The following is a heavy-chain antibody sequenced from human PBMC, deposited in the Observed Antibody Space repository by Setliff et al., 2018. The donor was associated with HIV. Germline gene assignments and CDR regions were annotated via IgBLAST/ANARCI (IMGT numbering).Heavy chain of an antibody. CDR2: ISGSGGST. CDR1: GFTFSSYA. J-gene: IGHJ4*02. D-gene: IGHD3-22*01. V-gene: IGHV3-23*01. CDR3: AKAHPGSSGLIDY. Sequence: GGSLRLSCAASGFTFSSYAMSRVRQAPGKGLEWVSAISGSGGSTWYADSVKGRFTISRDNSKNTLYLQMNSLRAEDTAVYYCAKAHPGSSGLIDYWGQGTLVTVSS.